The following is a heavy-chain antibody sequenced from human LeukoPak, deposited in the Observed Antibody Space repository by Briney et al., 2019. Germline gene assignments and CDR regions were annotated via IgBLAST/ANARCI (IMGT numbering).Heavy chain of an antibody. CDR1: GGTFSSYA. J-gene: IGHJ5*02. D-gene: IGHD1-1*01. CDR3: ARGYNWNDPDWFDP. CDR2: IIPIFGTA. V-gene: IGHV1-69*01. Sequence: ASVKVSCKASGGTFSSYAISWVRQAPGQGLEWMGGIIPIFGTANYAQKFQGRVTITADESTSTAYMELSSLRSEDTAVYYCARGYNWNDPDWFDPWGQGTLVTVSS.